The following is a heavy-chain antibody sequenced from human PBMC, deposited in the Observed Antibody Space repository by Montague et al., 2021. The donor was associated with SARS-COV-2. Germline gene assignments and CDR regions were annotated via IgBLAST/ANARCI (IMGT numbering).Heavy chain of an antibody. CDR2: IYDSGST. V-gene: IGHV4-59*02. Sequence: SETLSLTCIVSGSSVRSYYWSWIRQPPGKGLEWIGYIYDSGSTNYNPFLKSRVTISVDTSKNQFSLKLSSVTAADTAVYYCARENTVTTFGGPYYIDSWGQGTTVTISS. J-gene: IGHJ6*03. CDR3: ARENTVTTFGGPYYIDS. D-gene: IGHD4-17*01. CDR1: GSSVRSYY.